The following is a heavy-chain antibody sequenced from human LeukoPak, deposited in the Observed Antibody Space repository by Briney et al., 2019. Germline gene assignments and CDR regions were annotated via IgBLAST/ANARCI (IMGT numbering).Heavy chain of an antibody. CDR1: GDSISSYY. D-gene: IGHD4-17*01. V-gene: IGHV4-59*01. Sequence: SETLSLTCSVSGDSISSYYWSWIRQPPGKGLEWIGYIHYSGSTKYNPSLKSRVTISADTSKKQFSLKLSSMTAADTAVYYCARSGIYGDYGIYFDYWGQGTLVTVSS. J-gene: IGHJ4*02. CDR3: ARSGIYGDYGIYFDY. CDR2: IHYSGST.